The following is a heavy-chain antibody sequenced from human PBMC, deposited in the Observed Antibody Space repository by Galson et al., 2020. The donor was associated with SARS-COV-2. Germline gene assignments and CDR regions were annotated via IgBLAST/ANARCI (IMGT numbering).Heavy chain of an antibody. CDR1: GFTFDDFA. D-gene: IGHD3-16*01. J-gene: IGHJ4*02. CDR2: VTWNSGSI. V-gene: IGHV3-9*01. Sequence: SLKISCAASGFTFDDFAMHWVRQVPGKGLQWVASVTWNSGSIGYEDSVKGRFTISRDNANNSLYLQMNSLRTDDTALYYCAKASSPVGAYFDFWGQGILVTVSS. CDR3: AKASSPVGAYFDF.